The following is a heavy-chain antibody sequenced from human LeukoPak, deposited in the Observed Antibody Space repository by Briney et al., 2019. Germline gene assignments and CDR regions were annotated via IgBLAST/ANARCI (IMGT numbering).Heavy chain of an antibody. V-gene: IGHV1-2*02. Sequence: ASVKVSCKASGYTLTGYYMHWVRQAPGQGLEWMGWINPNSGGTNYAQKFQGRVTMTRDTSISTAYMELSRLRSDDTAVYYCARDLGIAARPFDYWGQGTLVTVSS. CDR2: INPNSGGT. CDR3: ARDLGIAARPFDY. D-gene: IGHD6-6*01. CDR1: GYTLTGYY. J-gene: IGHJ4*02.